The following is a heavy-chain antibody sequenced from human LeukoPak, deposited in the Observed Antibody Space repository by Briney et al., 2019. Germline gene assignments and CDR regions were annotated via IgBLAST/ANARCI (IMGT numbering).Heavy chain of an antibody. CDR2: IYYSGNT. D-gene: IGHD3-22*01. J-gene: IGHJ4*02. CDR1: GGSISSSSYY. Sequence: PSETLSLTCTVSGGSISSSSYYWGWIRQPPGKGLEWIGSIYYSGNTYYNPSLKSRVTISVDRSKNQFPLKLSSVTAADTAVYYCASGHDSSGYCFDYWGQGTLVTVSS. CDR3: ASGHDSSGYCFDY. V-gene: IGHV4-39*01.